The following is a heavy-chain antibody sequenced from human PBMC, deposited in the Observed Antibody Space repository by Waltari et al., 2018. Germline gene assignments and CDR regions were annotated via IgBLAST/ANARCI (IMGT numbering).Heavy chain of an antibody. D-gene: IGHD1-26*01. CDR2: IIPIYGTP. J-gene: IGHJ3*01. CDR1: GGTFGTYA. CDR3: AKRIVGGPFDV. V-gene: IGHV1-69*12. Sequence: QVHLVQSGAEVRKPGSSVKVSCEASGGTFGTYAISWVRQAPGQGREWSGGIIPIYGTPNYAQKFQGRVNVAADELTTTAYMELSSLRSDDTAVYYCAKRIVGGPFDVWGQGTMVTVSS.